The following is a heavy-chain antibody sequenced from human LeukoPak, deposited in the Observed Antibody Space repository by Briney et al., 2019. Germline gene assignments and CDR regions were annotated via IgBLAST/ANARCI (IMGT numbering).Heavy chain of an antibody. V-gene: IGHV3-23*01. D-gene: IGHD3-10*01. CDR2: ISGSGGST. Sequence: SAISGSGGSTYYADSVKGRFTISRDNSKNTLYLQMNSLRAEDTAVYYCAKRNSYGSGSYDYWGQGTLVTVSS. CDR3: AKRNSYGSGSYDY. J-gene: IGHJ4*02.